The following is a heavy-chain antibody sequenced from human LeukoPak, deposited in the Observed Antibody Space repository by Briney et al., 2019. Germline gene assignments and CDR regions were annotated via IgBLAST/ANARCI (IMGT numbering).Heavy chain of an antibody. CDR3: ARQNVVSVDGFDY. Sequence: GESLKISCNSSGYIYTSYWIGWVRQMPGKGLEWMGIIYPGDSDTRYSPSFQGQVTISADKSISTAYLQWSSLKASDTAMYYCARQNVVSVDGFDYWGQGTLVTVSS. V-gene: IGHV5-51*01. CDR1: GYIYTSYW. CDR2: IYPGDSDT. D-gene: IGHD2-15*01. J-gene: IGHJ4*02.